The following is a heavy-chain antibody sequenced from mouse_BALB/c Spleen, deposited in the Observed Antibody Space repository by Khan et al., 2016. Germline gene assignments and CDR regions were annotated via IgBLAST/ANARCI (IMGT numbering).Heavy chain of an antibody. CDR2: ISPRSGTT. CDR1: GYTFSSYW. D-gene: IGHD4-1*01. CDR3: ARRSNPDY. J-gene: IGHJ2*01. Sequence: QVQLQQSGAELMKPGASGKISCKATGYTFSSYWIEWVKQRPGHGLEWIGEISPRSGTTNYNEKFKGKATFTADTSSNTAYMQLSSLTSEDSAIYYCARRSNPDYWGQGTTLTVSS. V-gene: IGHV1-9*01.